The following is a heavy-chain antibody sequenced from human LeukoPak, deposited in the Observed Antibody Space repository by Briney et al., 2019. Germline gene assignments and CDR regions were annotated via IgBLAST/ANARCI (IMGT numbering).Heavy chain of an antibody. J-gene: IGHJ4*02. V-gene: IGHV5-51*01. Sequence: AESLKILSKDSGYIFTSYWIGWVPHMPGKGLVWMGIIYPGDSDSRYSPSFQGQFPISTDKSIHTAYLQWSSLKPADTAIYYCARRGEAMGPFDYWGQGILVTVSS. CDR1: GYIFTSYW. D-gene: IGHD5-18*01. CDR3: ARRGEAMGPFDY. CDR2: IYPGDSDS.